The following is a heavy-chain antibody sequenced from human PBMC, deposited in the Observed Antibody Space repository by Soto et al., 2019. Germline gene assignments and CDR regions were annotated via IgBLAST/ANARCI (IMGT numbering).Heavy chain of an antibody. CDR2: IIPIFGTA. CDR1: GGTLSSYA. J-gene: IGHJ5*02. D-gene: IGHD1-26*01. CDR3: AREVVGATIGRFDP. V-gene: IGHV1-69*06. Sequence: SVKVSCEASGGTLSSYAISWVRQDPGQGLEWMGGIIPIFGTANYAQKFQGRVTITADKSTSTAYMELSSLRSEDTAVYYCAREVVGATIGRFDPWGQGTLVTASS.